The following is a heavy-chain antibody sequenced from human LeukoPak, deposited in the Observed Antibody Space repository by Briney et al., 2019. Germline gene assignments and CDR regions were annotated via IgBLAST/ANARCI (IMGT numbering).Heavy chain of an antibody. CDR1: GYTFTGYY. V-gene: IGHV1-2*06. CDR3: ARDTRSIAAAGHDY. D-gene: IGHD6-13*01. J-gene: IGHJ4*02. Sequence: GASVKVSCKASGYTFTGYYMHWVRQAPGQGLEWMGRINPNSGGTNYAQKFQGRVTMTRDTSISTAYMELSRLRSDDTAVYYRARDTRSIAAAGHDYWGQGTLVTVSS. CDR2: INPNSGGT.